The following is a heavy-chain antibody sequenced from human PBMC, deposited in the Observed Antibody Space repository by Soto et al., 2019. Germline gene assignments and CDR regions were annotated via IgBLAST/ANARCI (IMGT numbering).Heavy chain of an antibody. J-gene: IGHJ4*02. CDR2: IIPIFGTA. CDR3: ARGWGYDSNDYYYAY. Sequence: ASVKVSCKASGGTFSRNAISWVRQAPGQGLEWMGGIIPIFGTANHAQKFQGRVTIIADESTSTVYMELSSLRSEDTAMYYCARGWGYDSNDYYYAYWGQGTLVTVSS. D-gene: IGHD3-22*01. CDR1: GGTFSRNA. V-gene: IGHV1-69*13.